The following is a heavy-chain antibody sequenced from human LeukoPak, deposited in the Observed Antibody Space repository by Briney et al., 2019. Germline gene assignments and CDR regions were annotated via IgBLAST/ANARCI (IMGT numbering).Heavy chain of an antibody. V-gene: IGHV3-9*01. CDR3: AKAPQYCGGDRYYFDY. J-gene: IGHJ4*02. D-gene: IGHD2-21*02. CDR1: GFTFDDYA. Sequence: PGGPLRLSCAAPGFTFDDYAMHWVRQAPGKGLEWVSGISWNSGSIGYADSVKGRFTISRDNAKNSLYLQMNSLRAEDTALYYCAKAPQYCGGDRYYFDYWGQGTLVTVSS. CDR2: ISWNSGSI.